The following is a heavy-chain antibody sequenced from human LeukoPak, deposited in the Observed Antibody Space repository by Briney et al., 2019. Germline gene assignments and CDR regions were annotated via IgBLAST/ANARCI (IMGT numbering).Heavy chain of an antibody. Sequence: GGSLRLSCVGSEFTFRNYSLNWVRQAPGKGLEWVSSISSSSSYKYYVDSVKGRFTISRDNAKKSLYLQMNSLRAEDTAIYYCARVPVIVMHDWYFDLWGRGTLVTVSS. J-gene: IGHJ2*01. V-gene: IGHV3-21*01. CDR2: ISSSSSYK. CDR1: EFTFRNYS. D-gene: IGHD3-22*01. CDR3: ARVPVIVMHDWYFDL.